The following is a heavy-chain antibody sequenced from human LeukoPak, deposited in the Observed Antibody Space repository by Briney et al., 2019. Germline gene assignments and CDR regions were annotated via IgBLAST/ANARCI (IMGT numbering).Heavy chain of an antibody. Sequence: GGSLRLSCAASGFTFSSYGMHWVRQAPGKGLEWVAVISYDGSNKYYADSVKGRFTISRDNSKNTLYLQMNSLRAEDTAVYYCAKPRGKDYDSSAPFDYWGQGTLVTVSS. D-gene: IGHD3-22*01. V-gene: IGHV3-30*18. J-gene: IGHJ4*02. CDR2: ISYDGSNK. CDR1: GFTFSSYG. CDR3: AKPRGKDYDSSAPFDY.